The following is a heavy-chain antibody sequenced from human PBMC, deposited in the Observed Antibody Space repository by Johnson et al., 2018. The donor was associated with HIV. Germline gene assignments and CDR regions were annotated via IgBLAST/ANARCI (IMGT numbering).Heavy chain of an antibody. J-gene: IGHJ3*02. Sequence: QVQLVESGGGLVKPGGSLRLSCAASGFTFSSYAMHWVRQAPGKGLEWVAIISYDGINKYYADSVKGRFTISRDNSENTLYLQMNSLKAEDTALYYCARGGRAKDAFDIWGQGTMVTVSS. CDR3: ARGGRAKDAFDI. CDR1: GFTFSSYA. D-gene: IGHD3-16*01. CDR2: ISYDGINK. V-gene: IGHV3-30-3*01.